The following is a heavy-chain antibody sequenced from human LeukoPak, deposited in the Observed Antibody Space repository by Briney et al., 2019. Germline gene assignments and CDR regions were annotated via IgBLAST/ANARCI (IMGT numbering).Heavy chain of an antibody. J-gene: IGHJ3*02. CDR3: ARDAGRREDI. V-gene: IGHV3-7*01. Sequence: PGGSLRLSCATSGCTFTSFWFTWGRKAPGKGLEWVASIKQDGSEKHYVDSVEGRFTISRDNAKNSLFLQMNSLRAEDTALYYCARDAGRREDIWGQGTMVTVSS. CDR2: IKQDGSEK. CDR1: GCTFTSFW. D-gene: IGHD1-1*01.